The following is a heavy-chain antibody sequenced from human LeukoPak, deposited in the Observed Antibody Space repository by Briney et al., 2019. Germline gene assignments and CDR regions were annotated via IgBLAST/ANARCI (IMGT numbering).Heavy chain of an antibody. J-gene: IGHJ6*02. V-gene: IGHV4-4*02. CDR2: IYATGST. CDR1: GGSISSSSW. Sequence: TSETLSLTCEVSGGSISSSSWWTWVRQSPGKGLEWIGEIYATGSTNYNPSLKSRVIISLDKSKSRFSLKVNSVTAADTAVYYCARLVISTGRDHFYYNMDVWGQGTTVTVSS. CDR3: ARLVISTGRDHFYYNMDV. D-gene: IGHD2/OR15-2a*01.